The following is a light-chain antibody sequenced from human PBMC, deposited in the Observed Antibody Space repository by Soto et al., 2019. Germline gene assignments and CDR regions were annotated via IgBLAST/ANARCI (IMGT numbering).Light chain of an antibody. J-gene: IGKJ4*01. Sequence: DIQMTQSPSTLSSSVGDRVTITCRASQSISGWLAWYQQKPGKAPKLLIYDASSLESGVPSRFSGSGSATEFTLPISSLQPDDFASYYCQQYNSYLVTFGGGTKVEIK. CDR2: DAS. CDR3: QQYNSYLVT. V-gene: IGKV1-5*01. CDR1: QSISGW.